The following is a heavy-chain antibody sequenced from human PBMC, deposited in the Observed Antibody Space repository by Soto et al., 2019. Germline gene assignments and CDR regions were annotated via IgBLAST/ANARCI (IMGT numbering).Heavy chain of an antibody. D-gene: IGHD6-19*01. CDR1: GFSFSPSG. CDR3: ARDQGGWYVY. CDR2: IWNDGTTT. V-gene: IGHV3-30*02. J-gene: IGHJ4*02. Sequence: GGSLRLSCATSGFSFSPSGMHWVRQAPGKGLEWLAIIWNDGTTTYYADSVKGRFTISRDNSKNTLYLQMNSLRAEDTAVYYCARDQGGWYVYWGQGTLVTVSS.